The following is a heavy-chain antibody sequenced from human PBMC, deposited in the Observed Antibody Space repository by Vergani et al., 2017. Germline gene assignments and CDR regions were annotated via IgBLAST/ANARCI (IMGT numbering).Heavy chain of an antibody. CDR1: GGSISSYY. CDR3: ARGKYSGSYSYYYYMDV. D-gene: IGHD1-26*01. J-gene: IGHJ6*03. Sequence: QVQLQESGPGLVKPSETLSLTCTVSGGSISSYYWSWIRQPPGKGLEWIGYIYYSGSTNYNPSLKSRVTISVDTSKNQFSLKLSSVTAADPAVYYCARGKYSGSYSYYYYMDVWGKGTTVTVSS. CDR2: IYYSGST. V-gene: IGHV4-59*01.